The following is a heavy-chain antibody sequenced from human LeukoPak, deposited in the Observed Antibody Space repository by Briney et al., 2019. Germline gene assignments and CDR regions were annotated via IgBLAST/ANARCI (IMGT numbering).Heavy chain of an antibody. CDR1: GGSISSRSYY. D-gene: IGHD5-12*01. J-gene: IGHJ3*02. Sequence: SETLSLTCNVSGGSISSRSYYWGWIRQPPGKGLEWIGSTYYSGSTYYNPSLKSRVTISVDTSKNQFSLKLSSVTAADTAVYYCARHWYSGYADAFDIWGQGTMVTVSS. CDR2: TYYSGST. CDR3: ARHWYSGYADAFDI. V-gene: IGHV4-39*01.